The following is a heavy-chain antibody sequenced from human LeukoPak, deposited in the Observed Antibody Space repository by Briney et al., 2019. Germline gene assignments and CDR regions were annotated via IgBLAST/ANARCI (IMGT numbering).Heavy chain of an antibody. V-gene: IGHV1-18*01. J-gene: IGHJ5*02. CDR3: AKRREGNWFDP. CDR2: INTYEGKT. CDR1: GYTFTSYG. Sequence: ASVKVSCKASGYTFTSYGISWVRQAPGQGLEWMGWINTYEGKTNYAQKFQGRVTMTTDTSTSTAYMELRSLRSDDTAVYYCAKRREGNWFDPWGQGTLVTVSS. D-gene: IGHD5-24*01.